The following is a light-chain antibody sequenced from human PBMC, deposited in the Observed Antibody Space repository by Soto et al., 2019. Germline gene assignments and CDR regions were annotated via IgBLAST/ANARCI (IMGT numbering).Light chain of an antibody. Sequence: EVVLTQSPGTLSLSPGERATLSCRASQSVSSNFLAWYQQKPGQAPRLLIYGASTRATGVPDRFSGSGSGTEFTLTISSLQSEDFAVYYCLQYNNWPPLTFGQGTRLEIK. CDR2: GAS. J-gene: IGKJ5*01. CDR3: LQYNNWPPLT. CDR1: QSVSSN. V-gene: IGKV3-15*01.